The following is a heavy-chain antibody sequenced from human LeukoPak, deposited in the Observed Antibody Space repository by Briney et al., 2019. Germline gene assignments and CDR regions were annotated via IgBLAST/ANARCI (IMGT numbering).Heavy chain of an antibody. CDR3: ARGSGYYGNWFDP. CDR2: INADGSST. J-gene: IGHJ5*02. D-gene: IGHD3-3*01. Sequence: GGSLRLSCAASGFTFSSYWMHWVRQAPGKGLVWVSRINADGSSTSYADSVKGRFTISRDNAKNTLYLQMNSLRAEDTAVYYCARGSGYYGNWFDPWGQGSLVTVSS. V-gene: IGHV3-74*01. CDR1: GFTFSSYW.